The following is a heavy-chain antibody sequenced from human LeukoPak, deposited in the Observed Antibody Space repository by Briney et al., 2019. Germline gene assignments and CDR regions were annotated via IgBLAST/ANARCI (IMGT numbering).Heavy chain of an antibody. CDR2: IRSNIKNYAT. CDR1: GFNFSDSA. CDR3: ISTVVTSPWAGE. Sequence: PGGSLRLSCAASGFNFSDSAIHWVRQASGKGLDWVGRIRSNIKNYATAYAASVEGRFTISRDDSSNTAYLQMDTLKTEDTAVYYCISTVVTSPWAGEGGQGTLVTVSS. J-gene: IGHJ4*02. D-gene: IGHD4-23*01. V-gene: IGHV3-73*01.